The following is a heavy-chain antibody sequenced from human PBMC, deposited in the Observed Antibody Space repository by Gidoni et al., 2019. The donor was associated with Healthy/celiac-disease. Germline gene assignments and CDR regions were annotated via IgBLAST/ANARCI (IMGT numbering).Heavy chain of an antibody. CDR2: VSAYNGNT. CDR1: GYTVTSDG. Sequence: QVQLVQSGAEVKKPGASGKVSCKASGYTVTSDGISWVRQAPGQGLEWMGWVSAYNGNTNSAQKLQGRVTMTTDTSTSTAYMELRSLRSDDTAVYYCAREGFDDIDVPYGMDVWGQGTTVTVSS. CDR3: AREGFDDIDVPYGMDV. J-gene: IGHJ6*02. D-gene: IGHD3-9*01. V-gene: IGHV1-18*01.